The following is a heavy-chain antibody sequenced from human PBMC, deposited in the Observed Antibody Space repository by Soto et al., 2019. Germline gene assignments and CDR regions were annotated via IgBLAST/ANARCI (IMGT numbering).Heavy chain of an antibody. D-gene: IGHD6-19*01. CDR2: IYSSGSA. V-gene: IGHV4-31*03. CDR1: GDSINSGSYY. J-gene: IGHJ6*02. Sequence: SETLSLTCTVSGDSINSGSYYWSWIRQAPGRGLEWVGYIYSSGSAHYNSSLRSRVTISLDTSKNQFSLKLNSVTAADTAVYYCAIISSGFGLQWLVYYYYYGMDVWGQGTTVTVSS. CDR3: AIISSGFGLQWLVYYYYYGMDV.